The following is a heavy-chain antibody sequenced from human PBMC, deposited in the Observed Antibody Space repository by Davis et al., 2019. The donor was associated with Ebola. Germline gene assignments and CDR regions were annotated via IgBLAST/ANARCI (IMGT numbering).Heavy chain of an antibody. CDR3: TRSTIVGATTSDY. CDR2: IRSKANSYAT. V-gene: IGHV3-73*01. J-gene: IGHJ4*02. D-gene: IGHD1-26*01. CDR1: GFTFSGSA. Sequence: GESLKISCAASGFTFSGSAMHWVRQASGKGLEWVGRIRSKANSYATASAASVKGRFTISRDDSKNTAYLQMNSLKTEDTAVYYCTRSTIVGATTSDYWGQGTLVTVSS.